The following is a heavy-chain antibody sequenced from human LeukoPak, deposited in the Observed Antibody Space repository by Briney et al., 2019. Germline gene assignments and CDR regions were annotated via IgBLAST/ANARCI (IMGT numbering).Heavy chain of an antibody. CDR1: GGSISSGGYS. V-gene: IGHV4-30-2*03. D-gene: IGHD2-2*01. CDR2: IYHSGST. CDR3: ARRTRYQLTFDP. J-gene: IGHJ5*02. Sequence: SQTLSLTCAVSGGSISSGGYSWSWIRQPPGKGLEWIGYIYHSGSTYYNPSLKSRVTISVDTSKNQFSLKLSSVTAADTAVYYCARRTRYQLTFDPWGQGTLVTVSS.